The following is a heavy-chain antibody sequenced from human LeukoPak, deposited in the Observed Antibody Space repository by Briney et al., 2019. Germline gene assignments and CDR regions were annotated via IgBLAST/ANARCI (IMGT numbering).Heavy chain of an antibody. J-gene: IGHJ6*02. CDR2: ISYDGSNK. Sequence: GGSLRLSCAASGFRFSGYGMHWVRQAPGKGLEWVAVISYDGSNKYYAESMRGRFTISRDNSKNTLYLQVDSLRAEDAALFYCARDPYGGYVSFSRGMDVWGQGTTVTVSS. CDR3: ARDPYGGYVSFSRGMDV. V-gene: IGHV3-30*03. CDR1: GFRFSGYG. D-gene: IGHD5-12*01.